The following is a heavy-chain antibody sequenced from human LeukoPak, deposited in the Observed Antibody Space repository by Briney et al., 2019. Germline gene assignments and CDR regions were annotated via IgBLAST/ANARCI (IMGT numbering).Heavy chain of an antibody. J-gene: IGHJ5*02. CDR1: GYTFSDYD. V-gene: IGHV1-8*01. D-gene: IGHD3-10*01. CDR3: ARVKRFPTVWFDP. Sequence: VASVKVSCKASGYTFSDYDINWVRQAAGQGLEWMGWVNPITGSTSYVQKFRGRIIMTRDTSITTAFMELTSLTSDDTATYYCARVKRFPTVWFDPWGQGTLVSVSS. CDR2: VNPITGST.